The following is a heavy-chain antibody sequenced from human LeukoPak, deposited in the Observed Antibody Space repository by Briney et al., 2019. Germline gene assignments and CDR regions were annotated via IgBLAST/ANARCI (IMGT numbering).Heavy chain of an antibody. D-gene: IGHD1-26*01. V-gene: IGHV4-31*11. Sequence: PSETLSLTCVVSGGSLTTGGHYWTWIRQVPGRGPEWIGYVSYTGSNNYNPSLKSRLTISVDTSKSQFSLKLSSVTAADTAVYYCARRVGKYPTYYFDYWGQGALVTVSS. CDR2: VSYTGSN. CDR1: GGSLTTGGHY. J-gene: IGHJ4*02. CDR3: ARRVGKYPTYYFDY.